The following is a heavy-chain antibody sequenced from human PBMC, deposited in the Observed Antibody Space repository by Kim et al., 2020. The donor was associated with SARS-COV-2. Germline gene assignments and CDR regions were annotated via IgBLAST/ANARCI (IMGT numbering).Heavy chain of an antibody. CDR3: ARMTRGQEWTY. CDR1: GFTFRTYW. Sequence: GGSLRLSCAASGFTFRTYWMSWVRQAPGKGLELVANIKEDGSEEYYVDSVKGRFTISRDNAKNLLYLQMSSLRGEDTAMYYCARMTRGQEWTYWGQGTLITVPS. V-gene: IGHV3-7*03. J-gene: IGHJ4*02. D-gene: IGHD4-17*01. CDR2: IKEDGSEE.